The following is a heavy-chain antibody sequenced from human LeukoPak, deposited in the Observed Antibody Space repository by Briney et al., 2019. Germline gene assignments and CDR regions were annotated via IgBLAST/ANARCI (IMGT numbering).Heavy chain of an antibody. CDR3: ARGGYDYVWGSYRHYFDY. CDR2: INHSGST. V-gene: IGHV4-34*01. Sequence: SETLSHTCAVYGGSFSGYYWSWIRRPPGKGLEWIGEINHSGSTNYNPSLKSRVTISVDTSKNQFSLKLSSVTAADTAVYYCARGGYDYVWGSYRHYFDYWGQGTLVTVSS. J-gene: IGHJ4*02. D-gene: IGHD3-16*02. CDR1: GGSFSGYY.